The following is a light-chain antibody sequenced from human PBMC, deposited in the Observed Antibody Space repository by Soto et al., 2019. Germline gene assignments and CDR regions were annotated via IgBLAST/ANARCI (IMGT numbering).Light chain of an antibody. V-gene: IGKV3-15*01. CDR2: GAS. Sequence: EVVMTQSPATLSVSPGERATLSCRASQSVNANLAWYQQKPGQAPRLLIHGASNRATGIPARFRGSGFGTEVLLTISRLQPEEFAVYYCQQYNTWLWTFGQGTKV. J-gene: IGKJ1*01. CDR3: QQYNTWLWT. CDR1: QSVNAN.